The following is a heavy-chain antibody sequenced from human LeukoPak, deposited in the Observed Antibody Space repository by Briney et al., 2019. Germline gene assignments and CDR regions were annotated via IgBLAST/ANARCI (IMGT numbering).Heavy chain of an antibody. CDR2: IVALFGTT. D-gene: IGHD2-15*01. CDR3: ARCDHFEVAARRDWYFDL. V-gene: IGHV1-69*13. CDR1: GGTFSGYA. J-gene: IGHJ2*01. Sequence: SVKVSCKASGGTFSGYAISWVRQAPGQGLEWMGGIVALFGTTNYAQKFQGRVTITADESTSTAYMELSSLRSEDTAVYYCARCDHFEVAARRDWYFDLWGRGTLVTVSS.